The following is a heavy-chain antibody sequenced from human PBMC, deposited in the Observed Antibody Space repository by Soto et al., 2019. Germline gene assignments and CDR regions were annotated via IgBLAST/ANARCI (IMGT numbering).Heavy chain of an antibody. CDR2: IYSGGYT. D-gene: IGHD3-10*01. CDR1: GFTVSNNY. J-gene: IGHJ4*02. CDR3: APNRGGGGY. V-gene: IGHV3-53*01. Sequence: EVQLVESGGGLIQPGGSLRLSCAVSGFTVSNNYMSWVRQAPGKGLEGVSVIYSGGYTAYGDSVKGRFTISRDNSKNTLYLTRNRLGAGHPAVYSCAPNRGGGGYWGQGTLVTVSS.